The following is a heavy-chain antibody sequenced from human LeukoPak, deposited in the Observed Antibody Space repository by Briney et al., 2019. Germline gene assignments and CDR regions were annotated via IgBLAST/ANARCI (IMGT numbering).Heavy chain of an antibody. CDR3: ARIRSGGYVGDGSWFDP. D-gene: IGHD5-12*01. V-gene: IGHV1-2*02. Sequence: GASVKVSCKASGYTFTGYYMHWVRQAPGQGLEWMGWINPNSGGTNYAQKFQGRVTMTRDTSISTAYMELSRLRSDDTAVYYCARIRSGGYVGDGSWFDPWGQGTLVTVSS. CDR2: INPNSGGT. CDR1: GYTFTGYY. J-gene: IGHJ5*02.